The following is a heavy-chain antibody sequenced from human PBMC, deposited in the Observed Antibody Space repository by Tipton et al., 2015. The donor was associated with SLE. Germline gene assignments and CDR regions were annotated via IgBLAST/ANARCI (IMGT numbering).Heavy chain of an antibody. V-gene: IGHV3-23*01. D-gene: IGHD6-13*01. Sequence: SLRLSCAASGFTFSSYAMSWVRQAPGKGLEWVSAISGSGGSTYYADSVKGRFTISRDNSKNTLYLQMNSLRAEDTAVYYCANCDSSSRGCGWGQGTLVTVSS. CDR2: ISGSGGST. CDR1: GFTFSSYA. CDR3: ANCDSSSRGCG. J-gene: IGHJ4*02.